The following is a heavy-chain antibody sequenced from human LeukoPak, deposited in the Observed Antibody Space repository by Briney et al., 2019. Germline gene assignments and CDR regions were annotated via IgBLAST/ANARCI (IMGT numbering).Heavy chain of an antibody. D-gene: IGHD6-13*01. CDR2: ISSSSSYI. Sequence: GGSLRLSCAASGFIFSTYVMNWVRQAPGKGLEWVSSISSSSSYIYYADSVKGRFTISRDNAKNSLYLQMNSLRAEDTAVYYCARDLGFGAAAGLYYFDYWGQGTLVTVSS. CDR1: GFIFSTYV. V-gene: IGHV3-21*01. J-gene: IGHJ4*02. CDR3: ARDLGFGAAAGLYYFDY.